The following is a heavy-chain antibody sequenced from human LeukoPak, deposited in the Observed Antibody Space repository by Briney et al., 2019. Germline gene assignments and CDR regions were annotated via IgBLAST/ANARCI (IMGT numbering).Heavy chain of an antibody. Sequence: GGSLRLSCAASGFTFSSYAMHWVRQAPGKGLEWVAVISYDGSNKYYADSVKGRFTISRDNSKNTLYLQMNSLRAEDMAVYYCARDPGTGSIAAAGPYYYYYYYGMDVWGQGTTVTVSS. J-gene: IGHJ6*02. CDR1: GFTFSSYA. V-gene: IGHV3-30-3*01. CDR3: ARDPGTGSIAAAGPYYYYYYYGMDV. D-gene: IGHD6-13*01. CDR2: ISYDGSNK.